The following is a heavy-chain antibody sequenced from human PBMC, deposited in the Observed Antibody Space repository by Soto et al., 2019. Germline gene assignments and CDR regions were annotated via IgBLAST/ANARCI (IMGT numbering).Heavy chain of an antibody. J-gene: IGHJ4*02. CDR2: IWYDGSNK. D-gene: IGHD3-22*01. CDR1: GFTFSSYG. CDR3: ATGQYYYDSSGYYYS. V-gene: IGHV3-33*01. Sequence: PGGSLRLSCAASGFTFSSYGMHWVRQAPGKGLEWVAVIWYDGSNKYYADSVKGRFTISRDNSKNTLYLQMNSLRAEDTAVYYCATGQYYYDSSGYYYSWGQGTLVTVSS.